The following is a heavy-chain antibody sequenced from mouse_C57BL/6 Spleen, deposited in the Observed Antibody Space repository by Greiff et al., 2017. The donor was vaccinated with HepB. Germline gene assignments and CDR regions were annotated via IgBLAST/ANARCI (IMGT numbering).Heavy chain of an antibody. V-gene: IGHV5-4*01. Sequence: EVMLVESGGGLVKPGGSLKLSCAASGFTFSSYAMSWVRQTPEKRLEWVATISDGGSYTYYPDNVKGRFTISRDNAKNNLYLQMSHLKSEDTAMYYCARDSSGHFDYWGHVTTLTVSS. CDR2: ISDGGSYT. J-gene: IGHJ2*01. CDR1: GFTFSSYA. D-gene: IGHD3-2*02. CDR3: ARDSSGHFDY.